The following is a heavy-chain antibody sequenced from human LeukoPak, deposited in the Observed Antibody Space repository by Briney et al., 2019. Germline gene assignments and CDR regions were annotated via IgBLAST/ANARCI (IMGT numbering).Heavy chain of an antibody. Sequence: GGSLRLSCAASGFTFSDYYMSWIRQAPEKGLEWVSYISNSGTRINYADYLKGRFTNSSDSAKSSVYLRMYSLRADATAVYYCARGEGGDLPFDYWGQGTLVTVSS. D-gene: IGHD3-16*01. CDR1: GFTFSDYY. CDR2: ISNSGTRI. V-gene: IGHV3-11*04. J-gene: IGHJ4*02. CDR3: ARGEGGDLPFDY.